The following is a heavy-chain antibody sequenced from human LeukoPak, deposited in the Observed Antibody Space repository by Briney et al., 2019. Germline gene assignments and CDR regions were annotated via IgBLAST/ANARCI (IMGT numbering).Heavy chain of an antibody. CDR2: IIPIFGTA. CDR3: ARGDTAMETVDV. CDR1: GGTFSSYA. D-gene: IGHD5-18*01. Sequence: ASVKVSCKASGGTFSSYAISWVRQAPGQGLEWMGGIIPIFGTANYAQKFQGRVTITADKSTSTAYMELSSLRSEDTAVYYCARGDTAMETVDVWGKGTTVTVSS. V-gene: IGHV1-69*06. J-gene: IGHJ6*04.